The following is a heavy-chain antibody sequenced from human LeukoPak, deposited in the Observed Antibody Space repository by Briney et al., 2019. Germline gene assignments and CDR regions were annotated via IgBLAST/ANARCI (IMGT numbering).Heavy chain of an antibody. CDR3: PRWAFYLHLDV. D-gene: IGHD2/OR15-2a*01. V-gene: IGHV3-43*02. CDR2: IKEDGSDT. J-gene: IGHJ3*01. Sequence: PGGSLRLSCAASGFNFGRYAMYWVRQAPGRGLEWVSVIKEDGSDTLYVDSVRGRFTISRDNSKNSLYLQMSSQTSDYTALFYGPRWAFYLHLDVWGQGTTVAVSS. CDR1: GFNFGRYA.